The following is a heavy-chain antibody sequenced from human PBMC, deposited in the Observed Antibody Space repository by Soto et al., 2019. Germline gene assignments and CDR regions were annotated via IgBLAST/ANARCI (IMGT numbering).Heavy chain of an antibody. Sequence: QVQLRESGPGLVKPSQTLSLSCTVSGGSISSADHYWSWIRQSPGKALEWIGYIYDSGTTYYNPFLQGPSSLTRGTAQNQFCPKTRSWAAGGPGLFFFSRFGFQNPGGADSRGFDYWGQGILVTVSS. J-gene: IGHJ4*02. V-gene: IGHV4-30-4*08. CDR1: GGSISSADHY. CDR3: SRFGFQNPGGADSRGFDY. CDR2: IYDSGTT. D-gene: IGHD3-22*01.